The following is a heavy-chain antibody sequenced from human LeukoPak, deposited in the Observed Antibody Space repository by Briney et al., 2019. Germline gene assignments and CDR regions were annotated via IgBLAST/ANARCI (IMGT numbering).Heavy chain of an antibody. J-gene: IGHJ6*02. CDR3: ARDLGYCSSTSCYRGTYYYYGMDV. CDR1: GFTFSSYA. Sequence: PGGSLRLSCVASGFTFSSYAMHWVRQAPGKGLEWVAVISYDGSNKYYADSVKGRFTISRDNSKNTLYLQMNSLRAEDTAVYYCARDLGYCSSTSCYRGTYYYYGMDVWGQGTTVTVSS. CDR2: ISYDGSNK. D-gene: IGHD2-2*02. V-gene: IGHV3-30-3*01.